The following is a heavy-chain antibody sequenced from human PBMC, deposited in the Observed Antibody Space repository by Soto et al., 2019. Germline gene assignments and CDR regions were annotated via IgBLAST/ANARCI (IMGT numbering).Heavy chain of an antibody. V-gene: IGHV3-23*01. CDR1: GFTFSSYA. CDR3: ARAIFGVVTPFDY. J-gene: IGHJ4*02. D-gene: IGHD3-3*01. Sequence: EVQLLESGGGLVQPGGSLRLSCAASGFTFSSYAMSWVRQAPGKGLEWVSAISGSGGSTYYADSVKGRFTISRDNSKNTLYLQMNSLRAEDTAVYYWARAIFGVVTPFDYWGQGTLVTVSS. CDR2: ISGSGGST.